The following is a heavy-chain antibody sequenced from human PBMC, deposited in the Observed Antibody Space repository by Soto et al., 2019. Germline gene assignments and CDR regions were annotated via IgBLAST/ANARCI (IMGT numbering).Heavy chain of an antibody. J-gene: IGHJ6*02. CDR2: INHSGST. V-gene: IGHV4-34*01. CDR1: GGSISGYY. D-gene: IGHD3-16*01. Sequence: XXTLSLTFTVSGGSISGYYWSWIRQPPGKGLEWIGEINHSGSTNYNPSLKSRVTISVDTSKNQFSLKLASVTAADTAVYYCAREGFRGVMSYYGMDVWGQGTTVTVSS. CDR3: AREGFRGVMSYYGMDV.